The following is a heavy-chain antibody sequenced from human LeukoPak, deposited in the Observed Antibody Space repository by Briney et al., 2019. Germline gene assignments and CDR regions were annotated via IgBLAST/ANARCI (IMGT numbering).Heavy chain of an antibody. J-gene: IGHJ6*04. CDR1: GFTFSSYG. V-gene: IGHV3-33*01. D-gene: IGHD1-1*01. Sequence: PGRSLRLSCAASGFTFSSYGMHWVRQAPGKGLEWVAVIWYDGSNKYYADSVKGRFTISRDNSKNTLYLQMNSLRAEDTAVYYCARGGLYNWNGPYYYYGMDVWGKGTTVTVSS. CDR2: IWYDGSNK. CDR3: ARGGLYNWNGPYYYYGMDV.